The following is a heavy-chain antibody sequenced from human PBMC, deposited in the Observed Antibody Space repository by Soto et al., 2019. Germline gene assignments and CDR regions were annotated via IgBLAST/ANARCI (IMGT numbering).Heavy chain of an antibody. Sequence: EVQLLESGGGLVQPGGSLRLSCAASGFTFSSYAMSWVRQAPGKGLEWVSAISGSGGSTYYADSVKGRFTISRDNSKNTLYLQMNSLRAEDTAVYYCAKDLRGIVVVVAGMGDDAFDIWCQGTMVTVCS. V-gene: IGHV3-23*01. CDR2: ISGSGGST. D-gene: IGHD2-15*01. CDR3: AKDLRGIVVVVAGMGDDAFDI. J-gene: IGHJ3*02. CDR1: GFTFSSYA.